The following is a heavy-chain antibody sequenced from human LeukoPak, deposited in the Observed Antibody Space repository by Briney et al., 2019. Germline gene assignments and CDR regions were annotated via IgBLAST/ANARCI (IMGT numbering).Heavy chain of an antibody. CDR2: INHSGST. D-gene: IGHD4-11*01. J-gene: IGHJ4*02. V-gene: IGHV4-34*01. Sequence: PSETLTLTCAVSGGSFSGYYWSWIRQPPGKGLEWIGEINHSGSTNYNPSLKSRVPISVDTSKSQFSLKLSSVTAADTAVYYCASASITRYYFDYWGQGTLVTVSS. CDR1: GGSFSGYY. CDR3: ASASITRYYFDY.